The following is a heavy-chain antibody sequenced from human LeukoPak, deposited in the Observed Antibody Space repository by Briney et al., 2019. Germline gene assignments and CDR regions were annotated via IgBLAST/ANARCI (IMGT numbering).Heavy chain of an antibody. V-gene: IGHV4-34*01. D-gene: IGHD4-11*01. CDR1: GGSFGGHN. J-gene: IGHJ4*02. Sequence: SETLSLTCAVYGGSFGGHNWSWIRQPPGKGLEWIGEINHSGSTNYNPSLKSRVAISVDKSKNQFSLRLRSVTAADTAVYYCAREGDYTLFDYWGQGALVTVSS. CDR3: AREGDYTLFDY. CDR2: INHSGST.